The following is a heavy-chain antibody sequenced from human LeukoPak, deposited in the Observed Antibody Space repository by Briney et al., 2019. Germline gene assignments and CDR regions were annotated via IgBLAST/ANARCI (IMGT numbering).Heavy chain of an antibody. J-gene: IGHJ4*02. CDR2: IIPVFGAI. V-gene: IGHV1-69*01. D-gene: IGHD4-23*01. CDR1: GGTFSRHA. Sequence: ASVTVSCKASGGTFSRHAISWVRQAPGQGLEWMGGIIPVFGAIKYAQKFQGRVTFTADESTSTAYMDLSSLTSADTAIYYCTRTSSVVTPDFEFWGQGTLVTVSS. CDR3: TRTSSVVTPDFEF.